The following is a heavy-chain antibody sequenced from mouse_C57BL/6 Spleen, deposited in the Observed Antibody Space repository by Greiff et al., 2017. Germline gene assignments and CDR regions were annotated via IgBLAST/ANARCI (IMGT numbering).Heavy chain of an antibody. J-gene: IGHJ2*01. Sequence: QVQLQQSGPELVKPGASVKISCKASGYAFSSSWMNWVKQRPGKGLEWIGRIYPGDGDTNYNGKFKGKATLTADKSSSTAYMQLSSLTSEDSAVXVCARERDGGVFDYWGQGTTLTGSS. CDR3: ARERDGGVFDY. V-gene: IGHV1-82*01. CDR2: IYPGDGDT. CDR1: GYAFSSSW. D-gene: IGHD3-3*01.